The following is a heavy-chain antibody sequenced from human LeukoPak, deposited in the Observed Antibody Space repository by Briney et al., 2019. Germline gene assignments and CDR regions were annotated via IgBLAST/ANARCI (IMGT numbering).Heavy chain of an antibody. CDR1: GFTFDDYA. CDR3: AKDTDYDILTGSVDY. D-gene: IGHD3-9*01. V-gene: IGHV3-9*01. Sequence: GRSLRLSCAASGFTFDDYAMHWVRQAPGKGLEWDSGISWNSGSIGYADSVKGRFTISRDNAKNSLYLQMNSLRAEDTALYYCAKDTDYDILTGSVDYWGQGTLVTVSS. CDR2: ISWNSGSI. J-gene: IGHJ4*02.